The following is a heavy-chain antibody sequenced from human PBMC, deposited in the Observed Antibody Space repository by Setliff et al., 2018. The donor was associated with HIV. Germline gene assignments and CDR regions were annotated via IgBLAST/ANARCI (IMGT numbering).Heavy chain of an antibody. J-gene: IGHJ4*02. CDR3: ARGSYGSVLL. V-gene: IGHV6-1*01. Sequence: SQTLSLTCAISGDSVSSNNAAWNWIRQSPLRGLEWLVRTYFRSKWYFDYAVSVKSRIIINPDTSKNQFSLHLNSVTPEDTAVYYCARGSYGSVLLWGQGTLVTVSS. CDR1: GDSVSSNNAA. D-gene: IGHD6-19*01. CDR2: TYFRSKWYF.